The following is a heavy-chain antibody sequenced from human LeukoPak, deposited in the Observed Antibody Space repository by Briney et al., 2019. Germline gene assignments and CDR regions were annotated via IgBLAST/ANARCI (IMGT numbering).Heavy chain of an antibody. CDR1: GFSLSTYA. CDR3: AKESPYASGRTYYFDY. D-gene: IGHD3-10*01. Sequence: PGGSLRLSCAASGFSLSTYAMSWVRLAPGRGPEWVSAINSNGGITYYADPVKGRFTISRDNSKNTVDLQMNSLRAEDTAVYYCAKESPYASGRTYYFDYWGQGTLVTVSS. V-gene: IGHV3-23*01. J-gene: IGHJ4*02. CDR2: INSNGGIT.